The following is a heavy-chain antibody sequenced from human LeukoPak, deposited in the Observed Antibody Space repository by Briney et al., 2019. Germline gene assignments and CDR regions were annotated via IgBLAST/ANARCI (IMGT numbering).Heavy chain of an antibody. CDR1: GGSFSVYY. CDR3: ARVPSTVTTPTDWVRGGYFDY. D-gene: IGHD4-17*01. V-gene: IGHV4-34*01. Sequence: SETLSLTCAVYGGSFSVYYWSWIRQPPGKGLEWIGEINHSGSTNYNPSLKSRVTISVDTSKNQFSLKLSSVTAADTAVYYCARVPSTVTTPTDWVRGGYFDYWGQGTLVTVSS. J-gene: IGHJ4*02. CDR2: INHSGST.